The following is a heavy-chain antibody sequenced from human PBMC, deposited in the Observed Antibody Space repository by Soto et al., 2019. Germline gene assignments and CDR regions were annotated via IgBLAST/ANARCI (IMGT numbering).Heavy chain of an antibody. CDR2: INEDSTYI. CDR1: GFTFSAFS. CDR3: VRDFGRYFRSGYVAV. Sequence: EVRLVESGGGLVKPGGSLRLSCAASGFTFSAFSMNWVRQAPGKGLEWLSSINEDSTYIYYGDSLRGRSTTSRDNAKDSLYLQIDSLRAEDTAVYYCVRDFGRYFRSGYVAVWGYGATVIVS. J-gene: IGHJ6*03. V-gene: IGHV3-21*02. D-gene: IGHD3-9*01.